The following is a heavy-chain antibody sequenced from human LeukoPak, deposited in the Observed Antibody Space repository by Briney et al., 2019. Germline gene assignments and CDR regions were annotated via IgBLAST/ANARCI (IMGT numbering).Heavy chain of an antibody. CDR3: ARDLGVPYYDILTGNDY. J-gene: IGHJ4*02. V-gene: IGHV1-2*02. CDR2: INPNSGGT. CDR1: GYTFTGYY. Sequence: GASVKVSCKASGYTFTGYYTHWVRQAPGQGLEWMGWINPNSGGTNYAQKFQGRVTMTRDTSISTAYMELSRLRSDDTAVYYCARDLGVPYYDILTGNDYWGQGTLVTVSS. D-gene: IGHD3-9*01.